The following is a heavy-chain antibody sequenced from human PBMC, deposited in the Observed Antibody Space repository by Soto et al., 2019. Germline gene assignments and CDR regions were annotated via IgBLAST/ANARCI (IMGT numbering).Heavy chain of an antibody. J-gene: IGHJ6*02. CDR2: IYPGDSDT. CDR1: GYSFTIDW. Sequence: GESLKMSCDGSGYSFTIDWIDWVLQMPGKGLEWMGIIYPGDSDTRYSPSFQGQVTISADKSISTAYLQWSSLKASDTAMYYCARSTPDYYYYYGMDVWGQGTTVTVSS. D-gene: IGHD2-15*01. CDR3: ARSTPDYYYYYGMDV. V-gene: IGHV5-51*01.